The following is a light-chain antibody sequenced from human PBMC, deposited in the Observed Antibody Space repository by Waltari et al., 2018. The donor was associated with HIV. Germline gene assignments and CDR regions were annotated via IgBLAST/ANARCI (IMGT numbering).Light chain of an antibody. CDR3: QQCDSGPRGIT. CDR1: QSISAK. V-gene: IGKV3-15*01. Sequence: EIVMTQSPPTLSVSPGQRVTLSCRASQSISAKVAWYQQRPGQAPRLLIYEAATRPTGIPARFSGSGSGTEFTLTISSLQSEDFATYCCQQCDSGPRGITFGQGTMLEIK. J-gene: IGKJ2*01. CDR2: EAA.